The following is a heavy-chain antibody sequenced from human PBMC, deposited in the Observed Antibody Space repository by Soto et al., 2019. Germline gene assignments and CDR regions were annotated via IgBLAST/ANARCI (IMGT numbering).Heavy chain of an antibody. CDR2: INHSGST. CDR3: ARGGIFRIFDP. J-gene: IGHJ5*02. Sequence: SETLSLTCAVYGGSFSGYYWSWIRQPPGKGLEWIEEINHSGSTNYNPSLKSRVTISVDTSKNQFSLKLSSVTAADTAVYYCARGGIFRIFDPWGQGTLVTVSS. V-gene: IGHV4-34*01. CDR1: GGSFSGYY. D-gene: IGHD3-3*01.